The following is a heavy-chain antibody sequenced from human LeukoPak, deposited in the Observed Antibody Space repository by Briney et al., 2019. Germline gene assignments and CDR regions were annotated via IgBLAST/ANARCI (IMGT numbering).Heavy chain of an antibody. J-gene: IGHJ5*02. D-gene: IGHD6-13*01. V-gene: IGHV4-31*03. CDR1: GGSISSGGYY. Sequence: PSETLSLTCTVSGGSISSGGYYWSWIRQHPGTGLEWIGYIYYSGSTYYDPSLKSRVTISVDTSKNQFSLKLSSVTAADTAVYYCARTTGYSSSWYGFWFDPWGQGTLVTVSS. CDR3: ARTTGYSSSWYGFWFDP. CDR2: IYYSGST.